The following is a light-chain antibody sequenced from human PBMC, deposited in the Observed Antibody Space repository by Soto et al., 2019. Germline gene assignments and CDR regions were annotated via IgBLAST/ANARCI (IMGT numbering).Light chain of an antibody. CDR2: AAS. CDR3: QQYNNWPLT. Sequence: EIVLTQSPGTLSLSPGEIATLSFSASQSVSSNFLAWYQQKPGQAPRLLIYAASSRATGIPDRFSGSGSGTEFTLTISSLQSEDFAVYYCQQYNNWPLTFGGGTKVDIK. CDR1: QSVSSN. V-gene: IGKV3D-15*01. J-gene: IGKJ4*01.